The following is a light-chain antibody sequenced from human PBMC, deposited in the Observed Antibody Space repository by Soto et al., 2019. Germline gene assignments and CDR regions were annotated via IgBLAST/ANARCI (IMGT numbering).Light chain of an antibody. V-gene: IGKV3D-15*01. CDR3: QQYNDWPPT. CDR1: QSVSSF. J-gene: IGKJ1*01. CDR2: ATS. Sequence: ETVLTQSPASLSLSPGEGATLSCRASQSVSSFLAWYQQKPGQAPRLLIYATSTRAAGIPDRFSGSGTGTDFTFTISSLQSEDFVVYYCQQYNDWPPTFGQGTKVDIK.